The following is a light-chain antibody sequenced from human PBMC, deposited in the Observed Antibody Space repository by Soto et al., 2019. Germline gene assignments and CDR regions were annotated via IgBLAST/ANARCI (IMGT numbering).Light chain of an antibody. Sequence: EIQMTQSPSTLSASVGDSVTITCRASQSLSSWLAWYQQKPGKAPKLLIYKASSLESGVPSRFSGSGSGTEFTLTISSLQPDDFATYYYQQYNSYSKTFGQGTKVEIK. CDR3: QQYNSYSKT. V-gene: IGKV1-5*03. CDR1: QSLSSW. CDR2: KAS. J-gene: IGKJ1*01.